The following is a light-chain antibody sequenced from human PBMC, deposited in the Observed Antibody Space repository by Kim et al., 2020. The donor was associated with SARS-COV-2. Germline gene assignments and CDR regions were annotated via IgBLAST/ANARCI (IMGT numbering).Light chain of an antibody. V-gene: IGLV1-51*01. Sequence: QQYPKSCPGSRSNIGNNYVSWYQQLPGTAPKLLIYDNYKRPSGIPDRFSGSKSGTSATLDITGLQTGDEADYYCGAWDNSLNTFYVFGTGTKVTVL. CDR3: GAWDNSLNTFYV. CDR2: DNY. CDR1: RSNIGNNY. J-gene: IGLJ1*01.